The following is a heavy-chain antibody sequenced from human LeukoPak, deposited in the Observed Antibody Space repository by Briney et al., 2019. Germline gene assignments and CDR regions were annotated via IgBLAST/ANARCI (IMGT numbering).Heavy chain of an antibody. CDR3: APDRRGAVAGTAQFDY. CDR2: FDPEDGET. D-gene: IGHD6-19*01. V-gene: IGHV1-24*01. J-gene: IGHJ4*02. Sequence: ASVKVSCKVSGYTLTELSMHWVRQAPGKGLEWMGGFDPEDGETIYAQKFQGRVTMTEDTSTDTAYMELSSLRSEDTAVYYCAPDRRGAVAGTAQFDYWGQGTLVTVSS. CDR1: GYTLTELS.